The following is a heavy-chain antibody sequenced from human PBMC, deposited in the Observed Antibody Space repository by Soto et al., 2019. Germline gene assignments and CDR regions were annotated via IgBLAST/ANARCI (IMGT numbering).Heavy chain of an antibody. D-gene: IGHD6-19*01. CDR3: TRGYSSGWYLPLYNWFDP. V-gene: IGHV3-73*01. CDR1: GFTFSGSA. Sequence: GGSLRLSCAASGFTFSGSAMHWVRQASGKGLEWVGRIRSKANSYATAYAASVKGRFTISRDDSKNTAYLQMNSLKTEDTAVYYCTRGYSSGWYLPLYNWFDPWGQGTLVTVSS. CDR2: IRSKANSYAT. J-gene: IGHJ5*02.